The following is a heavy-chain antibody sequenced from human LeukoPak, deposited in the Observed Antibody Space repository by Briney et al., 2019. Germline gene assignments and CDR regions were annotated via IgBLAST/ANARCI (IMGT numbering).Heavy chain of an antibody. CDR3: ARGHYYDSSGYYYVRAFDI. Sequence: QPGGSLRLSCAASGFPFSAYEMNWVRQAPGKGLEWVSYISVSGDTIYYADSVKGRFTISRDNSKNTLYLQMNSLRAEDTAVYYCARGHYYDSSGYYYVRAFDIWGQGTMVTVSS. CDR1: GFPFSAYE. J-gene: IGHJ3*02. V-gene: IGHV3-48*03. D-gene: IGHD3-22*01. CDR2: ISVSGDTI.